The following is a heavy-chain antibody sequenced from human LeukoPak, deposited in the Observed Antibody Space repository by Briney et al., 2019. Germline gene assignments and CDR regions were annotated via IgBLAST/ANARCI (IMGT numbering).Heavy chain of an antibody. CDR1: GIPFSNYG. V-gene: IGHV3-30*18. CDR3: AKDKGREGDY. J-gene: IGHJ4*02. CDR2: ISADGIDK. Sequence: PGRSLRLSCAASGIPFSNYGMHWVRQAPGKGLEWVAVISADGIDKYYADSVKGRFTISRDNSKNTLYLQMSSLRPEDTAVYYCAKDKGREGDYWGQGNLVTVSS.